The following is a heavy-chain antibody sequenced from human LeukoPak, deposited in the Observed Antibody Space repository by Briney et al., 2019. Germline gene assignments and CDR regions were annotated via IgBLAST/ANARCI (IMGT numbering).Heavy chain of an antibody. J-gene: IGHJ4*02. CDR2: IYYSGST. Sequence: SQTLSLTCTVSGGSISSGGYYWSWIRQHPGKSLEWIGYIYYSGSTYYNPSLKSRVTISVDTSKNQFSLKLSSVTAADTAVYYCARERTYGDYSFDYWGQGTLVTVSS. D-gene: IGHD4-17*01. CDR1: GGSISSGGYY. V-gene: IGHV4-31*03. CDR3: ARERTYGDYSFDY.